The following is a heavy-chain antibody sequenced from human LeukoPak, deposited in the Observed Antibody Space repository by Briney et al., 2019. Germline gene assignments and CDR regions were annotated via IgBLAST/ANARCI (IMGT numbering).Heavy chain of an antibody. CDR2: IYYSGST. J-gene: IGHJ4*02. V-gene: IGHV4-59*01. D-gene: IGHD5-24*01. CDR3: ARDTGRDGIDY. CDR1: GGSISSYC. Sequence: PSETLSLTCTVSGGSISSYCWSWIRQPPGKGLEWIGYIYYSGSTNYNPSLKSRATISGDTSKNQFSLKLSSVTAADTAVYYCARDTGRDGIDYWGQGTLVTVSS.